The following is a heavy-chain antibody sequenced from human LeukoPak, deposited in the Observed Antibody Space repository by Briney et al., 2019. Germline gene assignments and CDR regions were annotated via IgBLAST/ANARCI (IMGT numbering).Heavy chain of an antibody. J-gene: IGHJ4*02. CDR2: ISSSSGTI. CDR3: ARGDYDYVWGSYRPQSEFDY. Sequence: PGGSLRLSCAASGFTFSSYSMNWVRQAPGKGLEWVSYISSSSGTIYYADSVKGRFTISRDNAKNSLYLQMNSLRAEDTTVYYCARGDYDYVWGSYRPQSEFDYWGQGTLVTVSS. D-gene: IGHD3-16*02. V-gene: IGHV3-48*04. CDR1: GFTFSSYS.